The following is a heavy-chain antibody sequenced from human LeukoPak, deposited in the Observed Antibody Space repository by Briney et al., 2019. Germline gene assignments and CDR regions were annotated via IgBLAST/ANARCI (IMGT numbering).Heavy chain of an antibody. CDR1: GGSISSNSYY. CDR3: ASLRFPQFGYYYGMDV. Sequence: SETLFLTCTVSGGSISSNSYYWGWIRQPPGKGLEWIGSIYYSGSTYYNPSLKSRVTISVDTSKNQFSLKLSSVTAADTAVYYCASLRFPQFGYYYGMDVWGQGTTVTVSS. J-gene: IGHJ6*02. CDR2: IYYSGST. D-gene: IGHD3-3*01. V-gene: IGHV4-39*01.